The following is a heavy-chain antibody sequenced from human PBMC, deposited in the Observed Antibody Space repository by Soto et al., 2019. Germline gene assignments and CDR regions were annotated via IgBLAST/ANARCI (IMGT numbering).Heavy chain of an antibody. CDR2: IYYSGST. D-gene: IGHD6-25*01. Sequence: QLQLQESGPGLVKPSETLSLTCTVSGGSISSSSYYWGWIRQPPGKGLEWIGSIYYSGSTYYNPSLKSRVTISVDTSKNQFSLKLSSVTAADTAVYYCATLPATTMLTDYWGQGTLVTVSS. V-gene: IGHV4-39*01. J-gene: IGHJ4*02. CDR1: GGSISSSSYY. CDR3: ATLPATTMLTDY.